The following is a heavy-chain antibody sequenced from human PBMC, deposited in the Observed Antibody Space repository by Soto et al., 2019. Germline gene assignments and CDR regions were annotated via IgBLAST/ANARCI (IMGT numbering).Heavy chain of an antibody. D-gene: IGHD3-22*01. Sequence: GASVKVSCKASGGTFSSYAISWVRQAPGQGLEWMGGIIPIFGTANYAQKFQGRVTITADESTSTAYMELSSLRSEDTAVYYCARDSKWTPYYYDSSGYYFDYWGQGTLVNVSS. CDR3: ARDSKWTPYYYDSSGYYFDY. CDR1: GGTFSSYA. V-gene: IGHV1-69*13. CDR2: IIPIFGTA. J-gene: IGHJ4*02.